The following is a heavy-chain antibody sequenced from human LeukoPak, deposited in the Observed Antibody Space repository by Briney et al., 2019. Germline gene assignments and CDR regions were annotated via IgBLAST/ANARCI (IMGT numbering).Heavy chain of an antibody. V-gene: IGHV4-4*09. D-gene: IGHD6-6*01. CDR2: IYTSGST. J-gene: IGHJ6*03. CDR1: GGSISLYY. CDR3: AGPDIATRRKKYYSYYMDV. Sequence: IPSETLSLTCTVSGGSISLYYWNWIRQPPGKGLEWLGYIYTSGSTKYNPSLKSRVTISVDTSKNQFSLKLSSVTAADTAIYYCAGPDIATRRKKYYSYYMDVWGKGTTVTVSS.